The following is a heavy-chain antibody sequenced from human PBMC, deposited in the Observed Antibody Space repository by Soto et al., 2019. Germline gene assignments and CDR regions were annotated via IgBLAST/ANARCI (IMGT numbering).Heavy chain of an antibody. CDR2: ISYSGST. J-gene: IGHJ4*02. D-gene: IGHD6-13*01. V-gene: IGHV4-59*01. CDR1: SDSISSYY. CDR3: ARGTSWQLPFDY. Sequence: QVQLRESGPGLVKPSETLSLTCTVSSDSISSYYWSWIRQPPGKRLEWIGYISYSGSTDYNPSLTSRVTMSGDTSQNQFSLKVSSVTAADTAVYYCARGTSWQLPFDYWGQGPLVTVSS.